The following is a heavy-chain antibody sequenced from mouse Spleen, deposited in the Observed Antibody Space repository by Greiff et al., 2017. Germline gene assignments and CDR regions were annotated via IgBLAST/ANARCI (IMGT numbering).Heavy chain of an antibody. J-gene: IGHJ4*01. CDR3: ARKGFMDY. CDR2: IWSGGST. CDR1: GFSLTSYG. V-gene: IGHV2-2*01. Sequence: QVQLKQSGPGLVQPSQSLSITCPVSGFSLTSYGVHWVRQSPGKGLEWLGVIWSGGSTDYNAAFISRLSISKDNSKSQVFFKMNSLQADDTAIYYCARKGFMDYWGQGTSVTVSS.